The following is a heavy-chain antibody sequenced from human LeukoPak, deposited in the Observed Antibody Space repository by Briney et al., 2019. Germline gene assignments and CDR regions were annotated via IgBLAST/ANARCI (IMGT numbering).Heavy chain of an antibody. CDR3: AISGGNTGMLRIMDSYVDY. V-gene: IGHV1-69*13. CDR1: GGTFSSYA. Sequence: GASVKVSCKASGGTFSSYAISWVRQAPGQGLEWMGGIIPIFGTANYAQKFQGRVTITADESTSTAYMELSSLRSEDTAVYYCAISGGNTGMLRIMDSYVDYCGQGTLVTASS. J-gene: IGHJ4*01. CDR2: IIPIFGTA. D-gene: IGHD3-16*01.